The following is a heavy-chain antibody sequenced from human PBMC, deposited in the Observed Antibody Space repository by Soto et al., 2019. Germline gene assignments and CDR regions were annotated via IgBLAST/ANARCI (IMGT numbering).Heavy chain of an antibody. Sequence: QLQLQESGPGLVKPSETLSLTCTVSGGSISSSSYYWGWIRQPPGKGLEWIGSIYYSGSTYYNPSLKSRGTISVDTSKNQFSLKLSSVTAADTAVYYCARPEYCSSTSCYAFDIWGQGTMVTVSS. CDR1: GGSISSSSYY. V-gene: IGHV4-39*01. J-gene: IGHJ3*02. D-gene: IGHD2-2*01. CDR2: IYYSGST. CDR3: ARPEYCSSTSCYAFDI.